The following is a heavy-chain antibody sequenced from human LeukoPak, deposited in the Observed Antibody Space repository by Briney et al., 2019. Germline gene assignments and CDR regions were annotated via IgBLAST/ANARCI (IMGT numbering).Heavy chain of an antibody. J-gene: IGHJ3*02. D-gene: IGHD3-22*01. CDR1: GFTFSSYA. CDR2: ISGSGGST. Sequence: GGSLRLSCAASGFTFSSYAMSWVRQAPGKGLEWVSAISGSGGSTYYADSVKGRFTISRDNSKNTLYLQMNSLRAEDMAVYYCAKDHGYYDSSGYHDAFDIWGQGTMVTVSS. V-gene: IGHV3-23*01. CDR3: AKDHGYYDSSGYHDAFDI.